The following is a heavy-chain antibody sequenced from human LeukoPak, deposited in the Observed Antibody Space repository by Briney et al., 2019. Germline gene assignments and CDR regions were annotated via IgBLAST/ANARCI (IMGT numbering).Heavy chain of an antibody. Sequence: PGGSLRLSCAASGLIVNSYGMSWVRQAPGKGLEWVSGITGRGDNTCYADSAKGRFTISRDNFKNTVFLEMNSLRDEDTAVYYCAKGLGLAIVSTLDRWGQGTLVTVSS. CDR2: ITGRGDNT. J-gene: IGHJ5*02. CDR1: GLIVNSYG. CDR3: AKGLGLAIVSTLDR. V-gene: IGHV3-23*01. D-gene: IGHD1-26*01.